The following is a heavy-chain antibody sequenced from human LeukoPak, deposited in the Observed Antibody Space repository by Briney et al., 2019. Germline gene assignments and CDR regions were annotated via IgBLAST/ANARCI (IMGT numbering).Heavy chain of an antibody. J-gene: IGHJ1*01. D-gene: IGHD6-19*01. CDR3: TRNSGWYGLS. Sequence: GGSLRLSCVASGFTFRSYGMSWVRQAPGKGLEWVSSIDYDGGSGHYADSVKGRFTISRDNSNNTLFLHLNSLRGEDTAVYYCTRNSGWYGLSWGQGTLVTVSS. V-gene: IGHV3-23*01. CDR1: GFTFRSYG. CDR2: IDYDGGSG.